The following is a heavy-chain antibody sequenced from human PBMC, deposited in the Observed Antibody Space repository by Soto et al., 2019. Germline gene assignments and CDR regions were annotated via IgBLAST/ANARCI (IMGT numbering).Heavy chain of an antibody. V-gene: IGHV1-58*01. D-gene: IGHD2-8*01. CDR3: AADPYCTNGVCYRPRFGGAFDI. Sequence: SVKVSCKASGFTFTSSAVQWVRQARGQRLEWIGWIVVGSGNTNYAQKFQERVTITRDMSTSTAYMELSSLRSEDTAVYHCAADPYCTNGVCYRPRFGGAFDIWGQGTMVTVSS. CDR1: GFTFTSSA. CDR2: IVVGSGNT. J-gene: IGHJ3*02.